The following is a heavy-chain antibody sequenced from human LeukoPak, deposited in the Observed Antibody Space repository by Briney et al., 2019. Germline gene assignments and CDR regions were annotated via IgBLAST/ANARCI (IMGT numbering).Heavy chain of an antibody. J-gene: IGHJ4*02. Sequence: GASVKVSCKASGYTFTDYNIHWVRQAPGQGLEWMGWISPNSGGTNYAQKFQGRVTTTRGTSITTAYMELSRLRSDDTAMYYCTVWFGELTHWGQGTLVTVSS. V-gene: IGHV1-2*02. CDR2: ISPNSGGT. D-gene: IGHD3-10*01. CDR3: TVWFGELTH. CDR1: GYTFTDYN.